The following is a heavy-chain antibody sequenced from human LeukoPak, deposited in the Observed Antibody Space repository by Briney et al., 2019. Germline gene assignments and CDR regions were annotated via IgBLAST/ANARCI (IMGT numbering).Heavy chain of an antibody. CDR2: ISAYNGNT. CDR1: GYTFTSYG. D-gene: IGHD3-3*01. CDR3: ARDREYYDFWSGLAESRKYYYYGMDV. V-gene: IGHV1-18*01. J-gene: IGHJ6*02. Sequence: GASVKVSCKASGYTFTSYGISWVRQAPGQGLEWMGWISAYNGNTNYAQKLQGRVTMTTDTSTSTAYMELRSLRSDDTAVYYCARDREYYDFWSGLAESRKYYYYGMDVWGQGTTVTVSS.